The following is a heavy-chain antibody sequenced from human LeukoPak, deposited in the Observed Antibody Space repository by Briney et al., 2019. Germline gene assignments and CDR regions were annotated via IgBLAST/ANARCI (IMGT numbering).Heavy chain of an antibody. CDR3: ARGAPAPGYSGREWGY. J-gene: IGHJ4*02. D-gene: IGHD5-12*01. V-gene: IGHV1-18*01. CDR2: ISAYNGNT. CDR1: GYTFTSYG. Sequence: GASVSVSCKASGYTFTSYGISWVRQAPGQGVEWMGWISAYNGNTNYAQKLQGRVTITTDTSTSTAYMELRSLRSDDTAVYYCARGAPAPGYSGREWGYWGQGTLVTVSS.